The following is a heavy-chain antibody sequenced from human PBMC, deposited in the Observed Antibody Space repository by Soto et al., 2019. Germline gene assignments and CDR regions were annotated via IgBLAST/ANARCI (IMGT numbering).Heavy chain of an antibody. V-gene: IGHV6-1*01. CDR1: GDSVSSNSAA. J-gene: IGHJ4*02. D-gene: IGHD3-3*01. CDR3: ARDAQYYDFWSGYSKRGYFDY. Sequence: PSQTLSLTCAISGDSVSSNSAAWNWIRQSPSRGLEWLGRTYYRSKWYNDYAVSVKSRITINPDTSKNQFSLQLNSVTPEDTAVYYCARDAQYYDFWSGYSKRGYFDYWGQGTLVTVSS. CDR2: TYYRSKWYN.